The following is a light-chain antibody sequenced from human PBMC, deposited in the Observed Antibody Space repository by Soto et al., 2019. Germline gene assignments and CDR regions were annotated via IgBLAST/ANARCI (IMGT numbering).Light chain of an antibody. J-gene: IGKJ3*01. V-gene: IGKV1-39*01. CDR3: QHSYFTFT. Sequence: DIQLTQSPSSLSASVGDRVTITCRASQSISTYLNWYQQKPRKVPKLLIYAASSLQSGVPSRFSGSGSGTDFTLTISSLQPEVSATYCCQHSYFTFTFGPGTKVEIK. CDR1: QSISTY. CDR2: AAS.